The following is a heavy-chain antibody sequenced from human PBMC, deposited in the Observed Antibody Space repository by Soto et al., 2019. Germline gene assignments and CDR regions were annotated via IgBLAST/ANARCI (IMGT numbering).Heavy chain of an antibody. CDR3: ARDALGRYDSSGYYYRGTSFFDY. V-gene: IGHV4-34*01. D-gene: IGHD3-22*01. CDR1: GGSFSGYY. CDR2: INHSGST. J-gene: IGHJ4*02. Sequence: SETLSLTCAVYGGSFSGYYWSWIRQPPGKGLEWIGEINHSGSTNYNPSLKSRVTISVDTSKNQFSLKLSSVTAADTAVYYCARDALGRYDSSGYYYRGTSFFDYWGQGTLVTVSS.